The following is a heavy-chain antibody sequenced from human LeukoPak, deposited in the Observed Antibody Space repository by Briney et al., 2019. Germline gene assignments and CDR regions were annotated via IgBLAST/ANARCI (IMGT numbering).Heavy chain of an antibody. CDR2: ISGSGGST. CDR3: AKRDGYKIDY. Sequence: XXRQAPGXXXEWVSAISGSGGSTYYADSVKGRFTISRDNFKNTLYLQMNSLRAEDTAVYYCAKRDGYKIDYWGQGTLVTVSS. J-gene: IGHJ4*02. D-gene: IGHD5-24*01. V-gene: IGHV3-23*01.